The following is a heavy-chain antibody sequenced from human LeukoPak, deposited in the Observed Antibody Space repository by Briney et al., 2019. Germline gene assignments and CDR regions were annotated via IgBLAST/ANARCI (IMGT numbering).Heavy chain of an antibody. J-gene: IGHJ5*02. V-gene: IGHV4-39*01. CDR2: IYYSGST. D-gene: IGHD2-2*02. CDR1: GGSISSSSYY. CDR3: ARPGILGYCSSTSCYTHNWFDP. Sequence: SETLSLTCTVSGGSISSSSYYWGWIRQPPGKGLEWIESIYYSGSTYYNPSLKSRVTISVDTSKNQFSLKLSSVTAADTAVYYCARPGILGYCSSTSCYTHNWFDPWGQGTLVTVSS.